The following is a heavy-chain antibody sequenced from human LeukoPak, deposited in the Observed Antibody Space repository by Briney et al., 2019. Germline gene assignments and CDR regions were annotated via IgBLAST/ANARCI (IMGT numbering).Heavy chain of an antibody. CDR2: IYHSGST. CDR3: AREGGIVVAGTWGRNSYYMDV. J-gene: IGHJ6*03. D-gene: IGHD6-19*01. V-gene: IGHV4-38-2*02. CDR1: GYSISSGYY. Sequence: SETLSLTCTVSGYSISSGYYWGWIRPPPGKGLEWIGIIYHSGSTYYNPSLKSRVTTSVDKSKNQFSLKLSSVTAADTAVYYCAREGGIVVAGTWGRNSYYMDVWGKGTTVTVSS.